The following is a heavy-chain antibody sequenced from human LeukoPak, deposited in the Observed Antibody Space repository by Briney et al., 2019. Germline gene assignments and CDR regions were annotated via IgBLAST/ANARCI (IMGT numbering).Heavy chain of an antibody. CDR2: ISYDGSNK. CDR3: AKYSGNYYFDY. J-gene: IGHJ4*02. V-gene: IGHV3-30-3*01. CDR1: GFTFNNYP. D-gene: IGHD1-26*01. Sequence: PGGSLRLSCAASGFTFNNYPMHWVRQAPGKGLEWVAVISYDGSNKYYADSVKGRFTISRDNSKNTLYLQMNSLRAEDTAVYYCAKYSGNYYFDYWGQGTLVTVSS.